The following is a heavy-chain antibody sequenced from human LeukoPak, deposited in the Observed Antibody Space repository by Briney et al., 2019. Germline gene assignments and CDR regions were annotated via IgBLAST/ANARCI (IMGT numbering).Heavy chain of an antibody. J-gene: IGHJ4*02. CDR1: GYTFNGYY. V-gene: IGHV1-2*06. Sequence: ASVQVSCKASGYTFNGYYIQWVRQVPGQGLEWMGRINPNSGGTTYAQKFQGRVTMTRDTSISTAYMELNRLKSDDTAVYFCARGGIVGASDYWGQGTLLTVSS. CDR3: ARGGIVGASDY. D-gene: IGHD1-26*01. CDR2: INPNSGGT.